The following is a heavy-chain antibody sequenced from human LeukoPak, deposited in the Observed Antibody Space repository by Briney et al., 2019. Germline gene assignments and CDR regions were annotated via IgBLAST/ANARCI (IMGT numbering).Heavy chain of an antibody. CDR1: GGSISTYY. J-gene: IGHJ3*02. CDR3: AREYNYYDSSGWDAFEI. CDR2: IYYSGST. Sequence: PSETLPLTCTVSGGSISTYYWNWIRQPPGKGLEWIGYIYYSGSTNYNPSLTGRVTISVDTSKNQFSLKLSSVTAADTAVYYCAREYNYYDSSGWDAFEIWGQGRTGSVSS. V-gene: IGHV4-59*01. D-gene: IGHD3-22*01.